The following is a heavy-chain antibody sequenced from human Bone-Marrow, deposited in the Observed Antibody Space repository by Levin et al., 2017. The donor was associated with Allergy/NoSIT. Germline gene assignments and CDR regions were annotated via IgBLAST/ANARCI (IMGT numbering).Heavy chain of an antibody. CDR3: ARDMVRGVISPFDV. CDR1: GGSISNYY. CDR2: IHYSGTT. J-gene: IGHJ3*01. D-gene: IGHD3-10*01. Sequence: ASETLSLTCTVSGGSISNYYWSWIRQPPGKGLEWIGYIHYSGTTNYNPSLKSRVSISVDTSKNKFSLKLNSVSAADTAVYYCARDMVRGVISPFDVWGQGTMVTVSS. V-gene: IGHV4-59*12.